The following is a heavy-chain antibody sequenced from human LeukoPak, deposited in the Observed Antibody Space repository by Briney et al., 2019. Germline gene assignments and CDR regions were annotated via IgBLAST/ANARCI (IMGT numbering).Heavy chain of an antibody. J-gene: IGHJ6*02. CDR3: ARDQHRRDYYYYGMDV. CDR1: GFTFSNYE. CDR2: ISSSGSTI. Sequence: PGGSLRLSCAASGFTFSNYEMNWVRQAPGKGLEWVSYISSSGSTIYYADSVKGRFTISRDNAKNSLYLQMNSLRAEDTAVYYCARDQHRRDYYYYGMDVWGQGTTVTVSS. V-gene: IGHV3-48*03. D-gene: IGHD2-21*01.